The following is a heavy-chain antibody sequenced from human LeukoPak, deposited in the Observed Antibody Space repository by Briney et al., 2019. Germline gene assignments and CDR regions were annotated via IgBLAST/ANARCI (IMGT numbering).Heavy chain of an antibody. CDR2: INHSGST. J-gene: IGHJ4*02. D-gene: IGHD2-15*01. V-gene: IGHV4-34*01. Sequence: SETLSLTCAVYGGSFSGYYWSWIRQPPGKGLEWIGEINHSGSTNYNPSLKSRVTISVDTSKNQFSLKLSSVTAADTAVYYCAKQLGYCSDGSCYFPYWGQGTLVTVSS. CDR1: GGSFSGYY. CDR3: AKQLGYCSDGSCYFPY.